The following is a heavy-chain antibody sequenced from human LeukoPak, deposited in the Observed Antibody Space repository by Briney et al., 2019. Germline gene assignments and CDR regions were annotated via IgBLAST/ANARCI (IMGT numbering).Heavy chain of an antibody. V-gene: IGHV3-23*01. CDR3: ARSPKGIAAAGLDY. Sequence: GGSLRLSCEASGFTFGSFAMSWVRQAPGKGLEWVSGISGSGYYTYYADSVKGRFTISRDNSKNTLYLQMNSLRAEDTAVYYCARSPKGIAAAGLDYWGQGTLVTVSS. CDR1: GFTFGSFA. D-gene: IGHD6-13*01. J-gene: IGHJ4*02. CDR2: ISGSGYYT.